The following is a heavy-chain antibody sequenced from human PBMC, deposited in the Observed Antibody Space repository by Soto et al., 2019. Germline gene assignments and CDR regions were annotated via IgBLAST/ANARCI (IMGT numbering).Heavy chain of an antibody. Sequence: EASVKVSCKVSGYTLTELSMHWVRQAPGKGLEWMGGFDPEDGETIYAQKFQGRVTMTEDTSTDTAYMELGSLRSEDTAVYYCATDGAALGYYYYGMDVWGQGTTVTVSS. CDR1: GYTLTELS. D-gene: IGHD1-26*01. V-gene: IGHV1-24*01. J-gene: IGHJ6*02. CDR2: FDPEDGET. CDR3: ATDGAALGYYYYGMDV.